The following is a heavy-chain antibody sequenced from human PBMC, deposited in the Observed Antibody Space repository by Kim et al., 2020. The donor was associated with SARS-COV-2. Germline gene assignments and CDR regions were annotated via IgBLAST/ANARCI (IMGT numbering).Heavy chain of an antibody. CDR3: AREPLSSGWQKDFDY. Sequence: GGSLRLSCAASGFTFSSYSMNWVRQAPGKGLEWVSSISSSSSYIFYADSVKGRFTISRDNAKNSLYLQMNSLRAEDTAVYYCAREPLSSGWQKDFDYWVQGTLVTVSS. V-gene: IGHV3-21*01. D-gene: IGHD6-19*01. CDR2: ISSSSSYI. J-gene: IGHJ4*02. CDR1: GFTFSSYS.